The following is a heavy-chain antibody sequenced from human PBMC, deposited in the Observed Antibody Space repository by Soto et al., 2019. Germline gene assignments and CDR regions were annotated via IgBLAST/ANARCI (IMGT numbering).Heavy chain of an antibody. CDR3: ARRDIVVVPAAGGAYYYYGMDV. CDR1: GYSFTSYW. D-gene: IGHD2-2*01. CDR2: IDPSDSYT. J-gene: IGHJ6*02. Sequence: LGESLKISCKGSGYSFTSYWISWVRQMPGKGLEWMGRIDPSDSYTNYSPSFQGHVTISADKSISTAYLQWSSLKASDTAMYYCARRDIVVVPAAGGAYYYYGMDVWGQGTTVTVSS. V-gene: IGHV5-10-1*01.